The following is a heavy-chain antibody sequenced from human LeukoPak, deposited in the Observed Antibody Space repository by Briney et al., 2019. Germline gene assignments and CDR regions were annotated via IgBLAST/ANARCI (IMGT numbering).Heavy chain of an antibody. V-gene: IGHV5-51*01. CDR3: ARGYCSTTICYFSFDY. CDR2: IIPGYSDT. J-gene: IGHJ4*02. D-gene: IGHD2-2*01. Sequence: GESLKISCKGSGYSFTSYWIGWVRQMPGKGLEWMGIIIPGYSDTRYSPSFQGTVTISADKSISTAYLQWSSLKASDTAMYYCARGYCSTTICYFSFDYWGQGTLVTVSS. CDR1: GYSFTSYW.